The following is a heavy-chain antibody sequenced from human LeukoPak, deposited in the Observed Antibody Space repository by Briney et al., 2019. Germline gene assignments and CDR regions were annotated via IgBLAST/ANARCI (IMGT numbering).Heavy chain of an antibody. V-gene: IGHV5-51*01. D-gene: IGHD3-3*01. CDR1: GYTFSSYW. J-gene: IGHJ4*02. CDR3: ARQNDFRLDY. Sequence: GGSLRLSCKGSGYTFSSYWIGWVRQMPGKGLEWMGIIYPGDSDTRYSPSLQGQVTISVDTSIGTAYLQWSSLKASDSAIYYCARQNDFRLDYWGQGTLVTVSS. CDR2: IYPGDSDT.